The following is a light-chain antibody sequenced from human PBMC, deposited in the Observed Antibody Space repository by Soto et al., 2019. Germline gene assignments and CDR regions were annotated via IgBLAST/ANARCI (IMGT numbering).Light chain of an antibody. J-gene: IGKJ4*01. V-gene: IGKV3-15*01. Sequence: EIVLTQSPGTLSLSPGERATLSCRASQSVSSSYLAWYQQKPGQAPRLLIYGASIRATGIPARFSGSGSGTEFTLTISSLQSEDFAVYYCQQYNNWPLTFGGGTKVEIK. CDR1: QSVSSSY. CDR2: GAS. CDR3: QQYNNWPLT.